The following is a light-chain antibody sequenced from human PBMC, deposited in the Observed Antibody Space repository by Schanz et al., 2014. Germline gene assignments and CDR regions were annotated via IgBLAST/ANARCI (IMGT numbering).Light chain of an antibody. CDR2: GAS. Sequence: EIVLTQSPGSLSLSPGERVTLSCRASQSVKNNYLAWYQQKPGQAPRLLIYGASTRATGIPARFSGSGSGTDFTLTISRLEPEDFAVYYCQQYGSSPLYTFGQGTKLEIK. J-gene: IGKJ2*01. CDR3: QQYGSSPLYT. V-gene: IGKV3-20*01. CDR1: QSVKNNY.